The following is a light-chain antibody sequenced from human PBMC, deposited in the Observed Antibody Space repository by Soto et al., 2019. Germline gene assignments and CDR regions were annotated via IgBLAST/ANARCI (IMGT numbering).Light chain of an antibody. Sequence: DIQVTQSPSTLSGSVGDRVTITCRASQSISILLSWYQQKPGKAPKVLIYDASSLESGVPSRFSGSGSGTEFTLTISSLQPDDFATYYCQQYNSYSTFGQGTKVDIK. CDR1: QSISIL. V-gene: IGKV1-5*01. J-gene: IGKJ1*01. CDR3: QQYNSYST. CDR2: DAS.